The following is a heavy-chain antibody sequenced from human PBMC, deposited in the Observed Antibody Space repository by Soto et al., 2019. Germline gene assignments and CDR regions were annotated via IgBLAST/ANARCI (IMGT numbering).Heavy chain of an antibody. D-gene: IGHD3-22*01. V-gene: IGHV1-18*01. CDR2: ISAYTDTP. Sequence: SVKVSCKASGYTFTNFGVTWVRRAPGQGLEWMGWISAYTDTPNYAQKFQGRVTMTIDTSTSTAYMDLRSLTSDDTAVYYCARVPVTATSAYYPNWFDPWGQGTLVTVSS. CDR3: ARVPVTATSAYYPNWFDP. CDR1: GYTFTNFG. J-gene: IGHJ5*02.